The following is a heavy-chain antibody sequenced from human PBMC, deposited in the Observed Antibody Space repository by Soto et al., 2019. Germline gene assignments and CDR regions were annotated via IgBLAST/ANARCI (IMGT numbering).Heavy chain of an antibody. Sequence: LVPQSLTYTVSGGYVVNENYCWAWNRQSPGKGLEWIGYIYYSGTTNYNSHLKSRVTLSVDTSRNQFSLSLTSLTAADTAVYFCARSQRGRTAFTFDYWGQRVLVTGSS. CDR1: GGYVVNENYC. CDR2: IYYSGTT. J-gene: IGHJ4*02. CDR3: ARSQRGRTAFTFDY. V-gene: IGHV4-61*01. D-gene: IGHD1-26*01.